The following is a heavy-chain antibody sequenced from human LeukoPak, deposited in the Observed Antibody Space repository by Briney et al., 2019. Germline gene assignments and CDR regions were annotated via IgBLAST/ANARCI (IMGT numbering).Heavy chain of an antibody. CDR2: ISGSSSST. CDR1: GFTFSSYA. J-gene: IGHJ4*02. Sequence: GGSLRLSCAASGFTFSSYAMSWVRQAPGKGLEWVSAISGSSSSTYYADSVKGRFTISRDNAKNSLYLQMNSLRAEDTAVYYCARDIYYDSSGYYGSVYWGQGTLVTVSS. D-gene: IGHD3-22*01. CDR3: ARDIYYDSSGYYGSVY. V-gene: IGHV3-23*01.